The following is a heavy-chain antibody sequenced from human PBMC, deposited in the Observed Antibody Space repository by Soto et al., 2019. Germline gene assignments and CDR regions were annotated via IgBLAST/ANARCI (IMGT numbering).Heavy chain of an antibody. J-gene: IGHJ4*02. CDR1: GFTFTNAW. V-gene: IGHV3-15*07. D-gene: IGHD1-26*01. CDR3: TRVRPVSGSFDY. CDR2: IKSKSDGGTA. Sequence: PGGSLRLSCAASGFTFTNAWMNWVRQAPGKGLEWVGRIKSKSDGGTADYAAPVKGRFTISRDDSRNTVYLQMTSLKTEDTAVYYCTRVRPVSGSFDYWGQGTPVTVSS.